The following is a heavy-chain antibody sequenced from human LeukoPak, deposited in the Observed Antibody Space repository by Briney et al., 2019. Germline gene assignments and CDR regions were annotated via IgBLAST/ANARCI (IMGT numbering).Heavy chain of an antibody. CDR2: INPNIGGA. V-gene: IGHV1-2*02. CDR3: ARGLADRYCSGDSCYPGYNWFDP. Sequence: ASVKVSCKASGYTFTAYYIHWLRQAPGQGLEWMGWINPNIGGANYALKFQGRVTMTRDTSISTVYMELSRLRSDDTAVYYCARGLADRYCSGDSCYPGYNWFDPWGQGTQVTVSS. J-gene: IGHJ5*02. D-gene: IGHD2-15*01. CDR1: GYTFTAYY.